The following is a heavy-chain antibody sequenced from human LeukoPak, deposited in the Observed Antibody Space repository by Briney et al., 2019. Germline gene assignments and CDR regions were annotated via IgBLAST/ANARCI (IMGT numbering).Heavy chain of an antibody. J-gene: IGHJ4*02. D-gene: IGHD3-9*01. Sequence: GGSLRLSYTSSTFTLSGYAINWIRQAPGKGLEWVGWIRRKVYGGTPEYAASVKGRFTISRDDSKSIAYLQMNSLKTEDTAVYYCTRGASPDILTGDYWGQGTLVTVSS. CDR3: TRGASPDILTGDY. CDR1: TFTLSGYA. CDR2: IRRKVYGGTP. V-gene: IGHV3-49*03.